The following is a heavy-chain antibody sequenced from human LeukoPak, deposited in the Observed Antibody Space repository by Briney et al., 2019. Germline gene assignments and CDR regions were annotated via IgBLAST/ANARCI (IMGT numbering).Heavy chain of an antibody. CDR3: ARGLCSGGSCFWFDP. J-gene: IGHJ5*02. D-gene: IGHD2-15*01. V-gene: IGHV1-3*01. Sequence: GASVKVSCKASGYTFTSYAMHWVRQAPGQRLEWMGWINAGNGNTKYSQKFQGRVTITMDTSASTAYMELSSLRSEDTAVYYCARGLCSGGSCFWFDPWGQGTLVTVSS. CDR2: INAGNGNT. CDR1: GYTFTSYA.